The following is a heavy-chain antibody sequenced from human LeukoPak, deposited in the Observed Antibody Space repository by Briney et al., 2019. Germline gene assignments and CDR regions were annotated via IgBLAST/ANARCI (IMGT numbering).Heavy chain of an antibody. V-gene: IGHV4-59*08. CDR2: IYYSGRT. CDR1: GCSISSYY. J-gene: IGHJ6*03. CDR3: ARRGGIIRGVASYYYMDV. Sequence: SETLSLTCTVSGCSISSYYWNWIRQPPGKGLEWIGYIYYSGRTNYNPSLKSRVTISVDTSKNQFSLKLSSVTAADTAAYYCARRGGIIRGVASYYYMDVWGKGTTVTISS. D-gene: IGHD3-10*01.